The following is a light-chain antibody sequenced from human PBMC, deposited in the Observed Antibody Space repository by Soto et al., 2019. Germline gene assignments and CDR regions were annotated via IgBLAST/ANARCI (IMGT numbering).Light chain of an antibody. CDR1: QSISSW. J-gene: IGKJ1*01. CDR3: RQYNSYWT. CDR2: KAS. V-gene: IGKV1-5*03. Sequence: DIQMTQSPSTLSASVGDRVTITCRASQSISSWLAWYQQKPGKAPKLLIYKASSLESGVPSRFSGSGSGTEFTLPISSLQPDDFATYYCRQYNSYWTFGQGTKVEIK.